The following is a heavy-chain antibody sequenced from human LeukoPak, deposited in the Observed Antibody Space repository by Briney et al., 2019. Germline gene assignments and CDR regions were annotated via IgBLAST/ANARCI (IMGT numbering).Heavy chain of an antibody. J-gene: IGHJ3*02. Sequence: PSETLSLTCAVYGGSFSGYYWSWIRQSPGKGLEWIGEINHSGSTNYNPSLKSRVTISVDTSKNQFSLKLSSVTAADTAVYYCASRIQPRTSGAFDIWGQGTMVTVSS. V-gene: IGHV4-34*01. D-gene: IGHD5-18*01. CDR2: INHSGST. CDR1: GGSFSGYY. CDR3: ASRIQPRTSGAFDI.